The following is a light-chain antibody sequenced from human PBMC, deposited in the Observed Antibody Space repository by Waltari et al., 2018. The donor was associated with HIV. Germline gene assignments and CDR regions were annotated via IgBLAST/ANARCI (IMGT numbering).Light chain of an antibody. Sequence: QSVLTQPPSASGTPGQRVTISCSGITTNIGSHYVYWYQQLPGTAPKLLIYRNNQRPSGVPDRFSGSKSGTSASLAISGLRSEDEADYYCASWDDSLSVVFGGGTKLTVL. CDR2: RNN. V-gene: IGLV1-47*01. CDR3: ASWDDSLSVV. J-gene: IGLJ2*01. CDR1: TTNIGSHY.